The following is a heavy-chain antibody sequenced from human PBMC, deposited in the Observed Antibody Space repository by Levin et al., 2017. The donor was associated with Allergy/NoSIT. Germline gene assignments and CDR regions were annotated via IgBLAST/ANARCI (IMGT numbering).Heavy chain of an antibody. CDR1: GYSFASFW. D-gene: IGHD1-14*01. CDR2: IFPRDSDT. V-gene: IGHV5-51*01. J-gene: IGHJ5*02. Sequence: ASVKVSCKTSGYSFASFWLGWVRQTPGKGLEYVGVIFPRDSDTRYSPSLQGHVAISADESTNTAYLQWSSLKASDTAIYFCVRGGNRANYDWFDTWGQGTQVTVSS. CDR3: VRGGNRANYDWFDT.